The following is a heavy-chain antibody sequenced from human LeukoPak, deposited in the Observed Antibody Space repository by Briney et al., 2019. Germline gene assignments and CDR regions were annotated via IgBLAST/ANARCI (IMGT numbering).Heavy chain of an antibody. Sequence: GGSLRLSCAASGFTFSSYWMSWVRQAPGKGLEWVANIKQDGSEKYYVDSVKGRLTISRDNAKNSLYLQMNSLRAEDTAVYYCARDECSGGSCYYYYYYGMDVWGKGTTVTVSS. CDR1: GFTFSSYW. CDR3: ARDECSGGSCYYYYYYGMDV. CDR2: IKQDGSEK. V-gene: IGHV3-7*03. D-gene: IGHD2-15*01. J-gene: IGHJ6*04.